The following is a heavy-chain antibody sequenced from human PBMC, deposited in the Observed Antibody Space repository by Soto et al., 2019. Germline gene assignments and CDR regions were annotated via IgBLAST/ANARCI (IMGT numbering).Heavy chain of an antibody. CDR2: IIPILGIA. D-gene: IGHD2-2*01. CDR1: GGTFSSYT. V-gene: IGHV1-69*02. Sequence: QVQLVQSGAEVKKPGSSVKVSCKASGGTFSSYTISWVRQAPGQGLEWMGRIIPILGIANYAQKFQGRVTITADKSTSTAYMELSSLRSEDTAVYYCARVNRGWGGSTSQYGMDVWGQGTTVTVSS. CDR3: ARVNRGWGGSTSQYGMDV. J-gene: IGHJ6*02.